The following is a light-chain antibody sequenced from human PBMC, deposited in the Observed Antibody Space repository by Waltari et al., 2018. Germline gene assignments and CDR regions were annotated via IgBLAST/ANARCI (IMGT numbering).Light chain of an antibody. J-gene: IGKJ4*01. Sequence: DMQMTQSPSSLSVSVVDRVTITVRASQDINNFLAWYHQTPGKVPKFLIYGASSLQSGVPSRFSGSGSGTDFTLTINSLHPEDVGVYYCQKYDSAPLTFGGGTRVDIK. V-gene: IGKV1-27*01. CDR3: QKYDSAPLT. CDR1: QDINNF. CDR2: GAS.